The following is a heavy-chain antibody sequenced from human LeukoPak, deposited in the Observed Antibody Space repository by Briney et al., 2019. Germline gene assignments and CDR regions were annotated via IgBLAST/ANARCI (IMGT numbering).Heavy chain of an antibody. CDR3: ARSSYSSSSSV. Sequence: RGSLRLSCAVSGFTFSGFWMSWSRQAPGKGLEWVASINSDGSEGYYADVVEGRFPISRDNAKNSLYLQINSLGAEDTAVYYCARSSYSSSSSVWGQGTMVTVSS. CDR2: INSDGSEG. J-gene: IGHJ3*01. D-gene: IGHD6-6*01. CDR1: GFTFSGFW. V-gene: IGHV3-7*03.